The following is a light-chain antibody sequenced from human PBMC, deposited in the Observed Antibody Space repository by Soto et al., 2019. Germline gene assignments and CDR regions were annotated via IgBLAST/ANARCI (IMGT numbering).Light chain of an antibody. J-gene: IGKJ3*01. CDR2: AAS. CDR3: HEYKSAPFT. Sequence: DIQMTQSPSSLSASVGDRVTITCRASQVISNFLTWYQQKPGKVPKLLIYAASTLQSGVPSRFSGSGSGTDFTLTISSLQPEDVATYYCHEYKSAPFTFGHGTKVDIK. V-gene: IGKV1-27*01. CDR1: QVISNF.